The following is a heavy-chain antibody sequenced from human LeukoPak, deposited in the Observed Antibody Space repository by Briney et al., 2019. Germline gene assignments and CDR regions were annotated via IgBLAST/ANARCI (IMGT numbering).Heavy chain of an antibody. J-gene: IGHJ4*02. D-gene: IGHD5-18*01. Sequence: SQTVSLTCTVSGGSISSGDYYRSWIRQPPGKGLECIAYIYYSGSTYYNPSLKSRVTISVDTSKNQFSLKLSSVTAADTAVYYCASGGTYGYSYGPLDYWGQGTLVTVSS. CDR3: ASGGTYGYSYGPLDY. V-gene: IGHV4-30-4*01. CDR1: GGSISSGDYY. CDR2: IYYSGST.